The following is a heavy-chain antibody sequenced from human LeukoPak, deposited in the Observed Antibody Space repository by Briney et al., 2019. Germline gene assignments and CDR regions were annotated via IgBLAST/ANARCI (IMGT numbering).Heavy chain of an antibody. CDR1: GGSISSGSYY. D-gene: IGHD4-17*01. CDR2: IYTSGST. V-gene: IGHV4-61*02. Sequence: KSSETLSLTCTVSGGSISSGSYYWSWIRQPAGKGLEWIGRIYTSGSTNYNPSLKSRVTISVDTSKNQFSLKLSSVTAADTAVYYCARYTVTQERWAFDPWGQGTLVTVSS. J-gene: IGHJ5*02. CDR3: ARYTVTQERWAFDP.